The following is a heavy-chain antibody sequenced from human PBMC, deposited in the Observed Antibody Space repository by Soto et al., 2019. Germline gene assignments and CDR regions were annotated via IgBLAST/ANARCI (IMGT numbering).Heavy chain of an antibody. V-gene: IGHV3-21*01. CDR3: ARVTTVTTDGHWYFDL. Sequence: PGGSLRLSCAASGFTFSSYSMNWVRQAPGKGLEWVSSISSSSSYIYYADSVKGRFTISRDNAKNSLYLQMNSLRAEDTAVYYCARVTTVTTDGHWYFDLWGRGTLVTVSS. CDR2: ISSSSSYI. CDR1: GFTFSSYS. D-gene: IGHD4-17*01. J-gene: IGHJ2*01.